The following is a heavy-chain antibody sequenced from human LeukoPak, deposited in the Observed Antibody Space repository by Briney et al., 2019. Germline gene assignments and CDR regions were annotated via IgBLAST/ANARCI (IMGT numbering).Heavy chain of an antibody. Sequence: GGSLRLSCAASGFTFSSYAMHWVRQAPGQGLEWMGRINPNSGGTNYAQKFQGRVTMTRDTSISTAYMELSRLRSDDTAVCYCARLGMVITTYYYYGMDVWGQGTTVTVSS. CDR2: INPNSGGT. D-gene: IGHD3-22*01. J-gene: IGHJ6*02. CDR3: ARLGMVITTYYYYGMDV. V-gene: IGHV1-2*06. CDR1: GFTFSSYA.